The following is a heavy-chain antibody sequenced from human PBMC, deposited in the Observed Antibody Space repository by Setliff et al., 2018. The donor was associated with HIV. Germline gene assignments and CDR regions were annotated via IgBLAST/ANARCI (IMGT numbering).Heavy chain of an antibody. V-gene: IGHV1-3*01. J-gene: IGHJ4*02. D-gene: IGHD3-10*01. Sequence: ASVKVSCKASGYSFNRNAIHWVRQAPGQRLEWMGLINADNDNTKYSQKFQGRVTITRDTSATTAYMELSNLRSEDTAVYYCMRGTGPGAYLCDYWGQGTLVTVSS. CDR2: INADNDNT. CDR3: MRGTGPGAYLCDY. CDR1: GYSFNRNA.